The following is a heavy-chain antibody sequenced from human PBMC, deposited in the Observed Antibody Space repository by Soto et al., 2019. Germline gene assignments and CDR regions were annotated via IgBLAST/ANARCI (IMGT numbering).Heavy chain of an antibody. D-gene: IGHD2-21*02. J-gene: IGHJ6*02. CDR1: GFTFSSYS. CDR3: ARGSGYGGNSYSLGHYYGMDV. Sequence: GGSLRLSCAASGFTFSSYSMNWVRQAPGKGLEWVSYISSSSSTIYYADSVKGRFTISRDNAKNSLCLQMNSLRDEDTAVYYCARGSGYGGNSYSLGHYYGMDVWGQGTTVTVSS. V-gene: IGHV3-48*02. CDR2: ISSSSSTI.